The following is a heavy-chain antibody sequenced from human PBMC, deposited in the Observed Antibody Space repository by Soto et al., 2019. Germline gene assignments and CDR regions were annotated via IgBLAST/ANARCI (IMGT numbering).Heavy chain of an antibody. D-gene: IGHD3-10*02. CDR3: ARDHGMFLSYYYCGMDV. Sequence: QVQLVESGGGVVQPGRSLTLSCAASGFTFSRFSMHWVRQAPGKGLAWVAVISCDGSNTHYAESVKGRFNISRDDSKNTVFLQMNNLRGEGSAVYYCARDHGMFLSYYYCGMDVWGQGTSLSVSS. J-gene: IGHJ6*02. CDR2: ISCDGSNT. V-gene: IGHV3-30-3*01. CDR1: GFTFSRFS.